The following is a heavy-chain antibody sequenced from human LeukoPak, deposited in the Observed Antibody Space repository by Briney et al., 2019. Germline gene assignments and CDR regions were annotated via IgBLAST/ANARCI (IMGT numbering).Heavy chain of an antibody. Sequence: SVKVSCKASGGTFSSYAISWVRQAPGQGLEWMGRIIPILGIANYAQKFQGRVTITADKSTSTAYMELSSLRSEDTAVYYCARGAPGYSKSAFDYWGQGTLVTVSS. J-gene: IGHJ4*02. V-gene: IGHV1-69*04. D-gene: IGHD4-23*01. CDR3: ARGAPGYSKSAFDY. CDR2: IIPILGIA. CDR1: GGTFSSYA.